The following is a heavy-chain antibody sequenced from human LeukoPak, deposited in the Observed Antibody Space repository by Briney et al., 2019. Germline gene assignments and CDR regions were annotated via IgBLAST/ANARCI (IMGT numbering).Heavy chain of an antibody. CDR1: GGSFSGYY. CDR2: INHSGST. J-gene: IGHJ5*02. CDR3: ARGNGVGWFDP. V-gene: IGHV4-34*01. D-gene: IGHD2-8*01. Sequence: SETLSLTCAVYGGSFSGYYWSWIRQPPGKGLEWIGEINHSGSTNYNPSLKSRVTISVDTSKNQFSLKLSSVTAADTAVYYCARGNGVGWFDPWGQGTLVTVSS.